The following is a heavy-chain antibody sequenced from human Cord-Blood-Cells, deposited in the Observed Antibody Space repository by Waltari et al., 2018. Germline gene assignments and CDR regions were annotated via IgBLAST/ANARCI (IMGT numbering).Heavy chain of an antibody. CDR1: GFTVSSNY. D-gene: IGHD6-6*01. J-gene: IGHJ4*02. CDR3: ARHRESSSFDY. CDR2: SYSGGST. Sequence: EVQLVESGGGLIQPGGSLRLSCAASGFTVSSNYMSWVRQAPGKGLEWVSVSYSGGSTYYADSVKGRFTISRDNSKNTLYLQMNSLRAEDTAVYYCARHRESSSFDYWGQGTLVTVSS. V-gene: IGHV3-53*01.